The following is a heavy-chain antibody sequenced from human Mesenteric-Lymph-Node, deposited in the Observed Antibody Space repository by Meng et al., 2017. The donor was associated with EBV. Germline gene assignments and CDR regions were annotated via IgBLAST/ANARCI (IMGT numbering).Heavy chain of an antibody. Sequence: ATGWLNPSEPLSLSCDVCGWSFSDDDGSWIRRHPGRGLEWIGEINHSGSTGYNPSLKSRVTISVDTSKNQFSVRLTSVTAADTAVYYCARSRRYGGLDYWYLDLWGRGTLVTVSS. J-gene: IGHJ2*01. CDR3: ARSRRYGGLDYWYLDL. CDR1: GWSFSDDD. V-gene: IGHV4-34*01. CDR2: INHSGST. D-gene: IGHD4-23*01.